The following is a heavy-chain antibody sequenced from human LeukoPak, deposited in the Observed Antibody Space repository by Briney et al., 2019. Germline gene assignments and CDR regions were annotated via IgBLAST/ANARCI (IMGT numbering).Heavy chain of an antibody. V-gene: IGHV3-30*18. CDR1: GVTFSLYG. J-gene: IGHJ4*02. Sequence: QTGGSLRLSCAASGVTFSLYGMHWVRQAPGKGLEWVALVSFDGSERYYADSVKGRFTISRDSSRTTVYLQMNSLRPEDTALYYCAKDGGTMVRGFSSRGAHYFDYWGQGSLVTVSS. CDR3: AKDGGTMVRGFSSRGAHYFDY. CDR2: VSFDGSER. D-gene: IGHD3-10*01.